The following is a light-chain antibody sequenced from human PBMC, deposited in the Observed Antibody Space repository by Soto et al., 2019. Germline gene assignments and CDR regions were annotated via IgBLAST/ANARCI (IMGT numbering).Light chain of an antibody. CDR2: EVS. Sequence: QSALTQPASVSGSPGQSITISCTGTSSDVGGYNYVSWYQQHPGKAPKLMIYEVSNRPSGVSNRFSGSKSGNTASLTISGLQAGDEADYYCSSYTSSNTLAFGGGTKLTVL. CDR1: SSDVGGYNY. CDR3: SSYTSSNTLA. V-gene: IGLV2-14*01. J-gene: IGLJ2*01.